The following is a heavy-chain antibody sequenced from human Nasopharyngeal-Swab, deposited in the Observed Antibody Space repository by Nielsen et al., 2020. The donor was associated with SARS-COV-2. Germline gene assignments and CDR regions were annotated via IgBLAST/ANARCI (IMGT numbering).Heavy chain of an antibody. Sequence: WGSLRLSCAASGFTFSSYWMSWVRQAPGKGLEWVANIKQDGSEKYYVDSVKGRFTISRDDAKNSLYLQMNSLRAEDTAVYYCARDSFSRVGAAGSSHYYYYGMDVWGQGTTVTVSS. V-gene: IGHV3-7*01. CDR3: ARDSFSRVGAAGSSHYYYYGMDV. J-gene: IGHJ6*02. CDR1: GFTFSSYW. CDR2: IKQDGSEK. D-gene: IGHD6-13*01.